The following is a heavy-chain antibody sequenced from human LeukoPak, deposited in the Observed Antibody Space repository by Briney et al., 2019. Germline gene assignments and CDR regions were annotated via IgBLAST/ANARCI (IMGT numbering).Heavy chain of an antibody. CDR2: INHSGST. CDR3: ARDRGPIRYFDWFADSIDKTYYYYYMDV. V-gene: IGHV4-34*01. CDR1: GGSFSGYY. D-gene: IGHD3-9*01. Sequence: KPSETLSLTCAVYGGSFSGYYWSWIRQPPGKGLEWIGEINHSGSTNYNPSLKSRVTISVDTSKNQFSLKLSSVTAADTAVYYCARDRGPIRYFDWFADSIDKTYYYYYMDVWGKGTTVTVSS. J-gene: IGHJ6*03.